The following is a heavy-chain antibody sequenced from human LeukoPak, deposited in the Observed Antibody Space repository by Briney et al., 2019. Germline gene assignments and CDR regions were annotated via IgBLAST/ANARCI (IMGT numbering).Heavy chain of an antibody. V-gene: IGHV4-4*02. CDR3: VRDSGPGLFDP. CDR2: IYHSGST. CDR1: GGSLSSSNW. D-gene: IGHD3-10*01. J-gene: IGHJ5*02. Sequence: SGTLSLTCAVSGGSLSSSNWWSWVRQPTGKGLEWIGEIYHSGSTNYNPSLKSRVTISVDKSKNQFSLKLSSVSAADTAVYYCVRDSGPGLFDPWGQGTLVTVSS.